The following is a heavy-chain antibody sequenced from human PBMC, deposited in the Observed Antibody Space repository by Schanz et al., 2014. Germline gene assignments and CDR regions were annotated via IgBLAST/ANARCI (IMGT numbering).Heavy chain of an antibody. CDR3: ARGEFGRLFPTWFDP. CDR1: GFTFSSYS. CDR2: ISTRSITT. D-gene: IGHD3-10*01. V-gene: IGHV3-48*02. J-gene: IGHJ5*02. Sequence: EVQLVESGGDLVQPGGSLRLSCAASGFTFSSYSMNWVRPTPGKGLEWVSYISTRSITTYYPASLKGRFTISRDDAKNSLYLQMNSLTDEDTAVYYCARGEFGRLFPTWFDPWGQGTLVTVSS.